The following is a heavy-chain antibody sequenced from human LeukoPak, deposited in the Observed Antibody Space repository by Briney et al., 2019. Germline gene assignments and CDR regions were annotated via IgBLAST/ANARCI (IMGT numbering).Heavy chain of an antibody. CDR2: IYYSGST. CDR3: AITTVTLPLGAFDI. Sequence: PSETLSLTCTVSGGSISSYYWSWIRQPPGKGLEWIGYIYYSGSTNYNPSLKSRVTISVDTSKNQFSLKLSSVTAADTAVYYCAITTVTLPLGAFDIWGQGTMVTVSS. D-gene: IGHD4-17*01. J-gene: IGHJ3*02. V-gene: IGHV4-59*01. CDR1: GGSISSYY.